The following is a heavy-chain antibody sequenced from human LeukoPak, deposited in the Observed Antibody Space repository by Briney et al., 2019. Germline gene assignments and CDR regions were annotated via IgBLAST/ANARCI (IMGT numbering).Heavy chain of an antibody. CDR1: GYTFTGYY. CDR2: INPNSGGT. Sequence: ASVKVSCKASGYTFTGYYMHWVRQAPGQGLEWMGWINPNSGGTNYAQKLQGRVTMTTDTSTSTAYMELRSLRSDDTAVYYCARAQTGTSTFDIWGQGTMVTVSS. V-gene: IGHV1-2*02. D-gene: IGHD1-1*01. J-gene: IGHJ3*02. CDR3: ARAQTGTSTFDI.